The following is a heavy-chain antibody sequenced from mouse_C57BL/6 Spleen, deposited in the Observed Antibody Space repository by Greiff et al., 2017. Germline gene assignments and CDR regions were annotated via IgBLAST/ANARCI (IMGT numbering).Heavy chain of an antibody. V-gene: IGHV5-12*01. CDR1: GFTFSDYY. CDR2: ISNGGGST. J-gene: IGHJ2*01. CDR3: ARGDY. Sequence: EVMLVESGGGLVQPGGSLKLSCAASGFTFSDYYMYWVRQTPEKRLEWVAYISNGGGSTYSPDTVKGRFTISRDNAKKTLYLQMSRLKSEDTAMYYCARGDYWGQGTTLTVSS.